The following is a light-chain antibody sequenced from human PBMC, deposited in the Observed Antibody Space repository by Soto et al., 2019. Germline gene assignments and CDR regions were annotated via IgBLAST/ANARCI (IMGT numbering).Light chain of an antibody. CDR2: WAS. V-gene: IGKV4-1*01. CDR1: QSVLHRSNNKNY. J-gene: IGKJ2*01. Sequence: DIVMTQSPDSLAVSLGERATINCKSRQSVLHRSNNKNYLAWYQQKPGQPPKLLIYWASTRESGVPDRFSGSGSGTDFTLTISSLQAEDVAVYYCQQYYSTPYTFGQGTKLEIK. CDR3: QQYYSTPYT.